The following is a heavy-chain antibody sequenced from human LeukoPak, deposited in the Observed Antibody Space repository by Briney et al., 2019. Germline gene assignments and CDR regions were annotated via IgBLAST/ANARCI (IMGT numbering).Heavy chain of an antibody. CDR2: ISYDGSNK. D-gene: IGHD3-22*01. CDR1: GFTFSSYA. V-gene: IGHV3-30*04. J-gene: IGHJ6*02. CDR3: ASSGLYYYDSSGYYSEEYYYYYGMDV. Sequence: GGSLRLSCAASGFTFSSYAMHWVRQAPGKGLEWVAVISYDGSNKYYADSVKGRFTISRDNSKNTLYLQMNSLRAEDTAVYYCASSGLYYYDSSGYYSEEYYYYYGMDVWGQGTTVTVSS.